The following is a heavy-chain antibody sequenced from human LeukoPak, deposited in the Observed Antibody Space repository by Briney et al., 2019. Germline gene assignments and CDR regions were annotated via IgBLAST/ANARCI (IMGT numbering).Heavy chain of an antibody. CDR1: GGSISSYY. V-gene: IGHV4-4*07. CDR3: ARDQVGITIFGVVMIIDY. Sequence: SETLSLTCTVSGGSISSYYWSWIRQPAGKGLEWIGRIYTSGSTNYNPSLKSRVTMSVDTSKNQFSLKLSSVTAADTAVYYCARDQVGITIFGVVMIIDYWGQGTLVTVSP. J-gene: IGHJ4*02. D-gene: IGHD3-3*01. CDR2: IYTSGST.